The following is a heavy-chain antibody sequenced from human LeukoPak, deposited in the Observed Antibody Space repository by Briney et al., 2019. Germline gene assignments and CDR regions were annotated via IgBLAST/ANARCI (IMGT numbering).Heavy chain of an antibody. J-gene: IGHJ6*03. Sequence: PSETLSLTCTVSGYPIRGGYYWGWIRQPPGKGLEWIGSIYHSGSTYYNPSLKSRVTISVDTPKNQFSLKLSSVTAADTAVYYCARGRYSSVWYAYYYMDVWGKGTTVTVSS. D-gene: IGHD6-19*01. CDR1: GYPIRGGYY. CDR3: ARGRYSSVWYAYYYMDV. CDR2: IYHSGST. V-gene: IGHV4-38-2*02.